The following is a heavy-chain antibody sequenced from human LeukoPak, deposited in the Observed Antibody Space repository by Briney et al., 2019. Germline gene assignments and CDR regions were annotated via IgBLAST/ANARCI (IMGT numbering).Heavy chain of an antibody. Sequence: SQTLSLTXIVSGDSVSSGTYYWTWLRRPAGKGLEWIGRIHTSGNTNYSPSLKSRVTISRDTSKNQFSPRLTSVTAADTAVYYCVRDWNGDYFDYWGQGTLVTVSS. D-gene: IGHD1-1*01. CDR3: VRDWNGDYFDY. CDR1: GDSVSSGTYY. CDR2: IHTSGNT. J-gene: IGHJ4*02. V-gene: IGHV4-61*02.